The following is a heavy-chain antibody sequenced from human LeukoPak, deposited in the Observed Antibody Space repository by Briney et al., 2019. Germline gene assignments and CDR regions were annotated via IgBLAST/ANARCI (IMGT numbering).Heavy chain of an antibody. CDR1: GYTFTSYG. V-gene: IGHV1-18*04. J-gene: IGHJ4*02. CDR2: ISAYNGNT. D-gene: IGHD3-10*01. CDR3: ARDSRPGGVGGRDFDY. Sequence: ASVKVSCKASGYTFTSYGISWVRQAPGQGLEWRGWISAYNGNTNYAQKLQGRVTMTTGTSTSTAYMELRSLRSDDTAVYYCARDSRPGGVGGRDFDYWGQGTLVTVSS.